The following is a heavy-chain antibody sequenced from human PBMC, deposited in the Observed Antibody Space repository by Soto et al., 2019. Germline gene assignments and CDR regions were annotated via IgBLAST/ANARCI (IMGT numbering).Heavy chain of an antibody. CDR2: ISAYNTNT. V-gene: IGHV1-18*01. CDR3: ARDTPPTDY. J-gene: IGHJ4*02. Sequence: QVQLVQSGAEVKKPGASVKVSCKTSGYTFTSYHISWVRQAPGQGLAWMGWISAYNTNTNFAQKFQGRVTMTTDTLTSTASMELRSLRSDDTAVYYCARDTPPTDYWGQGTLVTVSS. CDR1: GYTFTSYH.